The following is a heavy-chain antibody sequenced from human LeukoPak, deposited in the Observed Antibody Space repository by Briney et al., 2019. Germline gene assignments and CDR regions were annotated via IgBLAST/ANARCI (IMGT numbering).Heavy chain of an antibody. CDR2: ISSSSSTI. CDR1: GFTFSSYR. D-gene: IGHD4-17*01. CDR3: TRTESGDYPVL. Sequence: GGSLRLSCAASGFTFSSYRMNWVRQAPGKGLEWVSYISSSSSTIYYADSVKGRFTISRDNAKNSLYLQMNSLRAEDTAVYYCTRTESGDYPVLWGQGTLVTVSP. V-gene: IGHV3-48*01. J-gene: IGHJ4*02.